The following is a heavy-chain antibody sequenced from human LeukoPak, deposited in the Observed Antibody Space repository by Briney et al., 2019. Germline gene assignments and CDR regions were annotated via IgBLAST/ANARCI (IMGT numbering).Heavy chain of an antibody. V-gene: IGHV1-18*01. D-gene: IGHD4-11*01. J-gene: IGHJ4*02. Sequence: ASVKVSCKASGYTFTSYGISWVRQAPGQGLEWMGWISAYNGNTNYAQKLQGRVTMTTDTSASTAYMELRSLRSDDTAVYYCARDLRVTRASGYWGQGTLVTVSS. CDR2: ISAYNGNT. CDR1: GYTFTSYG. CDR3: ARDLRVTRASGY.